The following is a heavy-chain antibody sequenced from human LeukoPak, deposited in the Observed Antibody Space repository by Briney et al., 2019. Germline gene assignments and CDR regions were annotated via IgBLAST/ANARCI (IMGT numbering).Heavy chain of an antibody. CDR2: ISSSSSYI. CDR3: ARVGYYDSSGYYFDYYYYMDV. D-gene: IGHD3-22*01. CDR1: GFTLSSYS. V-gene: IGHV3-21*01. J-gene: IGHJ6*03. Sequence: PGGSLRLSCAASGFTLSSYSMNWVRQAPGKGLEWVSSISSSSSYIYYADSVKGRFTISRDNAKNSLYLQMNSLRAEDTAVYYCARVGYYDSSGYYFDYYYYMDVWGKGTTVTVSS.